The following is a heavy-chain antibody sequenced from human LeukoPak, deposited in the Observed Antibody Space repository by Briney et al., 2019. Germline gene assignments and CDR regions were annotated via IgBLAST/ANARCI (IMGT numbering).Heavy chain of an antibody. Sequence: SETLSLTCAVYGGSFSGYYRSWIRQPPGTGLEWIGYIYYSGSTNYNPSLKSRVTISEDTSKNQFSLKLSSVTAADTAVYYCARHSSGYSTFGYWGQGTLVTVSS. D-gene: IGHD2-21*01. CDR3: ARHSSGYSTFGY. CDR1: GGSFSGYY. J-gene: IGHJ4*02. V-gene: IGHV4-59*08. CDR2: IYYSGST.